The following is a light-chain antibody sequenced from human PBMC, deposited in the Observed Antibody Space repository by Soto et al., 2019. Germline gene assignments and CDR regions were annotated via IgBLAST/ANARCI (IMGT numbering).Light chain of an antibody. Sequence: EIVLTQSPGTLSLSPGERATLSCRASQSVSSSYLAWYQQKPGQAPRLLLYGASSRATGIPDRFSGSGSGTDFTLTIGRLEPEDFAVYYCQQYGSSPITFGQGTRLGIK. CDR2: GAS. V-gene: IGKV3-20*01. J-gene: IGKJ5*01. CDR3: QQYGSSPIT. CDR1: QSVSSSY.